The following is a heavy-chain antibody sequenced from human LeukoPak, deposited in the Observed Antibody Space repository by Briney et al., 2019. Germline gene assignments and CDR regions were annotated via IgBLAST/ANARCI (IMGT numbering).Heavy chain of an antibody. Sequence: SETLSLTCAVYGEFFSGYYWSWIRLPAGKGLEWIGRMHTSATTSYNPSLKSRVTMSVDTSTNNFSLKLSSVTAADTAVYYCARVGYSWSFDIWGQGTMVTVSS. J-gene: IGHJ3*02. V-gene: IGHV4-59*10. CDR3: ARVGYSWSFDI. CDR1: GEFFSGYY. D-gene: IGHD1-20*01. CDR2: MHTSATT.